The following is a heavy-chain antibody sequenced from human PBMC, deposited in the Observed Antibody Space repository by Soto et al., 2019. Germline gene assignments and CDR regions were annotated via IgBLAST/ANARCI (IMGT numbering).Heavy chain of an antibody. CDR1: GFTVSSKY. Sequence: EVHLVESGGGLVQPGGSLRLSCAASGFTVSSKYMSWVRQAPGKGLEWVSLIQSGGPTYYADSVKGRFTISRDTSENTLHLQMVSLRAEDTAVYYCARDDVLCAGGRCYGVPLDVLGKGTTVTVSS. J-gene: IGHJ6*04. D-gene: IGHD2-15*01. V-gene: IGHV3-66*01. CDR3: ARDDVLCAGGRCYGVPLDV. CDR2: IQSGGPT.